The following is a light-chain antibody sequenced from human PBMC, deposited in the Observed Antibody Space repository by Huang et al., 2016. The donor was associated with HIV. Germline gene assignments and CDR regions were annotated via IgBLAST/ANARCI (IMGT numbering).Light chain of an antibody. V-gene: IGKV1-13*02. CDR2: AAS. Sequence: AVQLTQSPSSLSASVGDTVIISCRASQDIGTSLAWYQQRTGRAPKILISAASTLQTGVPSRFSGDSAVTYFTLFITNLQPEDFATYYFQQLHTYPITFGQGTRLDMK. J-gene: IGKJ5*01. CDR3: QQLHTYPIT. CDR1: QDIGTS.